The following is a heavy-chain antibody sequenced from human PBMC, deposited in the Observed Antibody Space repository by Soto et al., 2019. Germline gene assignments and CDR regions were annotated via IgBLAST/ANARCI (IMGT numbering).Heavy chain of an antibody. CDR3: EREPATAKPEGVDF. V-gene: IGHV1-2*02. CDR1: VYTLSDYY. J-gene: IGHJ4*02. D-gene: IGHD1-1*01. Sequence: ASVKLSCQASVYTLSDYYIHWWRHAPGQGLEWMGWINPNSGGTKYAPKFQGGVTMTRDTSITTAYIELRRLRSGDTAVYYCEREPATAKPEGVDFWGQGTLVPVYS. CDR2: INPNSGGT.